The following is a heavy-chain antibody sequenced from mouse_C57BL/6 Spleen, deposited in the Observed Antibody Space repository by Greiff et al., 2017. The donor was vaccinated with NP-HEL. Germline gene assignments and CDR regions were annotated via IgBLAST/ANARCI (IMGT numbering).Heavy chain of an antibody. CDR2: INPYNGDT. Sequence: VQLQQSGPELVKPGASVKISCKASGYSFTGYFMNWVKQSHGKSLEWIGRINPYNGDTFYNQKFKGKATLTVDKSSSTAHMELLSLTSEDSAVYDGAGGSSTVVATNYAMDYWGQGTSVTVSS. D-gene: IGHD1-1*01. V-gene: IGHV1-37*01. J-gene: IGHJ4*01. CDR3: AGGSSTVVATNYAMDY. CDR1: GYSFTGYF.